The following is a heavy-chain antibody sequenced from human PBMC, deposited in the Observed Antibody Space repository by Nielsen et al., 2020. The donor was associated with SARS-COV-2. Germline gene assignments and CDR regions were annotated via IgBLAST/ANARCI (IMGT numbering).Heavy chain of an antibody. CDR2: IRSKAYGGTT. CDR3: TRDLGYCSSTSCYSDYYGMDV. V-gene: IGHV3-49*04. J-gene: IGHJ6*02. Sequence: GESLKISCTASGFTFGDYAMSWVRQAPGKGLEWVGFIRSKAYGGTTEYAASVKGRFTISRDDSKSIAYLQMNSLKTEDTAVYYCTRDLGYCSSTSCYSDYYGMDVWGQGTTVTVS. D-gene: IGHD2-2*01. CDR1: GFTFGDYA.